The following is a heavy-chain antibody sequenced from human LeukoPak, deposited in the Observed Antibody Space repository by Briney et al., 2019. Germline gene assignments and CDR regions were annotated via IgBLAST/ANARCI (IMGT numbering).Heavy chain of an antibody. CDR3: AREGGGLGTYFDY. V-gene: IGHV3-21*01. Sequence: GGSLRLSCAASGFTFSSSSMNWVRQAPGKGLEWVSSISSSSSYIYYADSVKGRFTISRDNAKNSLYLQMNSLRAEDTAVYYCAREGGGLGTYFDYWGQGTLVTVSS. J-gene: IGHJ4*02. D-gene: IGHD5-12*01. CDR2: ISSSSSYI. CDR1: GFTFSSSS.